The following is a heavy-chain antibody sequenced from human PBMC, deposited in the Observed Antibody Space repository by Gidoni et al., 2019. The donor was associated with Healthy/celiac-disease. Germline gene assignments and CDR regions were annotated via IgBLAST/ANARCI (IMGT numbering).Heavy chain of an antibody. V-gene: IGHV3-21*01. CDR1: GFSFSNYT. Sequence: EVQLVESGGGLVKPGGSLRLSGAASGFSFSNYTVNWVRQAPGEGLEWVSSISSTSSYIYYADSVKGRFTISRDNAKNSLYLQMNSLRAEDTALYYCARKYYDSIGYLWYFDLWGRGTLVTVSS. CDR3: ARKYYDSIGYLWYFDL. J-gene: IGHJ2*01. CDR2: ISSTSSYI. D-gene: IGHD3-22*01.